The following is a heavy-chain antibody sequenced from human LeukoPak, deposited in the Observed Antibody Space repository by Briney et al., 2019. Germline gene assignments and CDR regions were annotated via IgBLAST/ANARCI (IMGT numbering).Heavy chain of an antibody. CDR2: ISGRGGST. CDR3: ANALTGDDY. CDR1: GFTFSNYA. Sequence: GGSLRLSCAASGFTFSNYAMSWVRQAPGKGLEWVSGISGRGGSTYHADSVKGRFTISRDNSKNTLYLQMNSLRAEDTAVYYCANALTGDDYWGQGTLVTVSS. J-gene: IGHJ4*02. D-gene: IGHD7-27*01. V-gene: IGHV3-23*01.